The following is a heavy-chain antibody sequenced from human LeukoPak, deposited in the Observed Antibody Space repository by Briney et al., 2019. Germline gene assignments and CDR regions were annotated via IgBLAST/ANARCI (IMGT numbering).Heavy chain of an antibody. V-gene: IGHV3-53*01. D-gene: IGHD5-12*01. J-gene: IGHJ4*02. CDR1: GFTVSSNY. CDR2: IYSGGST. CDR3: AKELMRWLQPRGTFDY. Sequence: GGSLRLSCAASGFTVSSNYMSWVRQAPGKGLEWVSVIYSGGSTYYADSVKGRFTISRDNSKNTLYLQMNSLRAEDTAVYYCAKELMRWLQPRGTFDYWGQGTLVTVSS.